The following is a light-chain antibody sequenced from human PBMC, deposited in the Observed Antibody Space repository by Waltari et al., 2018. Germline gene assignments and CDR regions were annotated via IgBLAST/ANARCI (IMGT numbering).Light chain of an antibody. CDR3: ASWDDSLSGGI. CDR2: RNN. V-gene: IGLV1-47*01. CDR1: SSNIGSNF. Sequence: QSVLTQPPSASGPPGQRATISCSGSSSNIGSNFVYWYQQFPGTAPKLLIFRNNQRPSGVPDRFSGSKSGSSASLAISGLRSDDEAHYYCASWDDSLSGGIFGGGTEVTVL. J-gene: IGLJ2*01.